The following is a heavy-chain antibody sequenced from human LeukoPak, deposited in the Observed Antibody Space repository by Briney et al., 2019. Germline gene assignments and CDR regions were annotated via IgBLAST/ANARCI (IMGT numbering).Heavy chain of an antibody. CDR1: GFSLSTSGMC. D-gene: IGHD1-26*01. CDR3: ARDSGSYHRSLDY. Sequence: SGPTLVNPTQTLTLTCTFSGFSLSTSGMCVSWIRQPPAKALEWLARIDWDDDKYYSTSLKTRLTISKDTSRNQVVLTMTNMDPVDTATYYCARDSGSYHRSLDYWGQGTLVTVSS. V-gene: IGHV2-70*11. CDR2: IDWDDDK. J-gene: IGHJ4*02.